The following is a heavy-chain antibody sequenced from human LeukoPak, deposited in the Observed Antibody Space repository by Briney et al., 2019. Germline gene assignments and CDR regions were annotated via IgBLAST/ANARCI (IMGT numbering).Heavy chain of an antibody. CDR1: GGSISRYY. CDR3: ARGPTIAAAGIDYYYYYGMDV. V-gene: IGHV4-4*07. J-gene: IGHJ6*02. Sequence: PSETLSLTCTVSGGSISRYYWNWIRQPAGKGLEWIGRIYSSGTTSYNSSLKSRVTMSVDTSKNQFSLKLSSVTAADTAVYYCARGPTIAAAGIDYYYYYGMDVWGQGTTVTVSS. D-gene: IGHD6-13*01. CDR2: IYSSGTT.